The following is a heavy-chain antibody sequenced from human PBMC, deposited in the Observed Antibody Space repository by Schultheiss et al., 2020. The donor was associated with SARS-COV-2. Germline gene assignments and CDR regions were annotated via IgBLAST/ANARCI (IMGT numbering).Heavy chain of an antibody. D-gene: IGHD4-17*01. V-gene: IGHV4-34*01. CDR1: GGSFSGYY. CDR3: ARAGRNYGDYYSFDP. Sequence: GSLRLSSAVYGGSFSGYYWSWIRQPPGKGLEWIGEINHSGSTNYNPSLKSRVTISVDTSKNQFSLQLNSVTPEDTAVYYCARAGRNYGDYYSFDPWGQGTLVTVSS. J-gene: IGHJ5*02. CDR2: INHSGST.